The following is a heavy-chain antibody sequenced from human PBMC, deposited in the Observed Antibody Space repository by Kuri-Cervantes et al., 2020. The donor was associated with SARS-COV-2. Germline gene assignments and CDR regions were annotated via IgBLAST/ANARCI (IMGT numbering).Heavy chain of an antibody. J-gene: IGHJ6*02. D-gene: IGHD6-13*01. CDR1: GGSVSSGSYY. V-gene: IGHV4-61*01. CDR3: ARGGMALGYYYYGMDV. Sequence: SETLSLTCTVSGGSVSSGSYYWSWIRQPPGKGLEWIAYIYYSGSTNYNPSLKSRVTISIDTSKNQFSLMLSSVTAADTAVYYCARGGMALGYYYYGMDVWGQGTTVTVSS. CDR2: IYYSGST.